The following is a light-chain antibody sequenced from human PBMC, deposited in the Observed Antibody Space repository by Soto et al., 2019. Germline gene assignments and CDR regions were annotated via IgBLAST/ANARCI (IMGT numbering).Light chain of an antibody. Sequence: EIVLTQSPGTLSLSPGERATLSCRASQSVSSSYLAWYQQKPGQAPRLLIYGASSRATGIPDRFSGSGSGTDFTLTLSRLEPEDFAVYYCQQSGSSPGTFGQGTKVEIK. V-gene: IGKV3-20*01. CDR2: GAS. CDR1: QSVSSSY. CDR3: QQSGSSPGT. J-gene: IGKJ1*01.